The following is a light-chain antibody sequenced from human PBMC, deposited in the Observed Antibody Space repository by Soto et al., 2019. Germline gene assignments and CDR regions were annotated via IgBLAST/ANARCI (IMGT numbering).Light chain of an antibody. CDR2: GAS. V-gene: IGKV3-15*01. CDR3: QQYNSYRRT. Sequence: EIAMTQSPATLSVSPGERATLSCRASQSVNSNLAWYQQKPGQAPRLLIYGASTRATGIPARFSGSGSGTEFTVTISSLQSEDFAVYYCQQYNSYRRTFGQGTKVEIK. CDR1: QSVNSN. J-gene: IGKJ1*01.